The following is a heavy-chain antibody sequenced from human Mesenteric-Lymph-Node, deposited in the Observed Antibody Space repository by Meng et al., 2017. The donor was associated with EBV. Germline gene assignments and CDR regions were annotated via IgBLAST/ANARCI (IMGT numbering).Heavy chain of an antibody. V-gene: IGHV2-5*02. J-gene: IGHJ5*02. CDR2: IYWDDDK. CDR3: AHRTSNCFDP. Sequence: ITPKWSCPALVTPTRTLTLTCTFSGVSLSTSGVGVGWIRQPQGKALEWLALIYWDDDKRYSPSLKTRLTITKDTSENQVVLTMTNMDPVDAATYYCAHRTSNCFDPWGQGTLVTVSS. CDR1: GVSLSTSGVG.